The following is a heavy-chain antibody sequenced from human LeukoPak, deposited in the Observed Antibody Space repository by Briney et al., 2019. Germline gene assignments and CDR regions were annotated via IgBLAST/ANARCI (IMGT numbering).Heavy chain of an antibody. D-gene: IGHD5-12*01. CDR3: AKDRGYSGYDPLDY. V-gene: IGHV3-23*01. J-gene: IGHJ4*02. Sequence: GGSLRLSCAASGFTFSSYALSWVRQAPGKGLEWVSAISGGGGSTYYADSVKGRFTISRDNSKNTLYLQMNSLRAEDTAIYYCAKDRGYSGYDPLDYWGQGTLVTVSP. CDR2: ISGGGGST. CDR1: GFTFSSYA.